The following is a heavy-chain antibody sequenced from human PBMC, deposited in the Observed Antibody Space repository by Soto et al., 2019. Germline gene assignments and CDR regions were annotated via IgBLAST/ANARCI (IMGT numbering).Heavy chain of an antibody. CDR1: GGSISSSSYY. J-gene: IGHJ6*03. Sequence: QLQLQESGPGLVKPSETLSLTCTVSGGSISSSSYYWGWIRQPSGKGLEWIANIYYSGSTYYNPSLSRRVSRTVDTSKNKFSLKLSSVAATNTAVYFCSRGQYCSDDSCHFHYYYYMDVWGKGTTVTVSS. CDR2: IYYSGST. CDR3: SRGQYCSDDSCHFHYYYYMDV. V-gene: IGHV4-39*01. D-gene: IGHD2-15*01.